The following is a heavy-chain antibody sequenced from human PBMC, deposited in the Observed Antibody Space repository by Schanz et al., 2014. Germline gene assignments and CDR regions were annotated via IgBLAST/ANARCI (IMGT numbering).Heavy chain of an antibody. CDR3: AGAFDSSGYYFDY. V-gene: IGHV1-18*01. D-gene: IGHD3-22*01. CDR2: ISPYTGNT. J-gene: IGHJ4*02. CDR1: GYTFSDYG. Sequence: QVQLVQSGDEVKKPGASVKVSCKTSGYTFSDYGITWVRQAPGQGLEWVGWISPYTGNTHYFDKMEGRVTVTSDTSTSTVYMELSGLRSEDTAVYYCAGAFDSSGYYFDYWGQGTLVTVSS.